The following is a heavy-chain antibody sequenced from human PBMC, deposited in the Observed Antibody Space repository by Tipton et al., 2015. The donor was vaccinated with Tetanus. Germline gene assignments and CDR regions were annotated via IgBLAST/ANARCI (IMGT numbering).Heavy chain of an antibody. D-gene: IGHD3-10*01. Sequence: GSLRLSCAVSGFTFSSSWMSWVRQVPGKGLEWVANINGGGNEKYYVDSVKGRFTISRDNAKNSLYLQMNSLRGEDTAVYYCARFGTVLLRFGELSGYYSVDVWGQGTTVTVSS. CDR1: GFTFSSSW. V-gene: IGHV3-7*01. CDR2: INGGGNEK. J-gene: IGHJ6*03. CDR3: ARFGTVLLRFGELSGYYSVDV.